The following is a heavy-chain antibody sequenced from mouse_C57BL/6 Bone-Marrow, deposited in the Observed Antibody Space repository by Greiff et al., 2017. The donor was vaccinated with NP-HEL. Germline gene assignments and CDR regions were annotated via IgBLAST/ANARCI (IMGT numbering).Heavy chain of an antibody. D-gene: IGHD1-1*01. CDR3: ARDYGSSYGN. CDR1: GYSITSGYY. J-gene: IGHJ2*01. CDR2: ISYDGSN. Sequence: EVQLQESGPGLVKPSQSLSLTCSVTGYSITSGYYWNWIRQFPGNKLEWMGYISYDGSNNYNPSLKNRISITRDTSKNQFLLKLNSVTTEDTATYYCARDYGSSYGNWGQGTTLTVSS. V-gene: IGHV3-6*01.